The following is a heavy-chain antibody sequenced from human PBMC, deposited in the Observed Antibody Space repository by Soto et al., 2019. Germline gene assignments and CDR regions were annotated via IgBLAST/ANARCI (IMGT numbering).Heavy chain of an antibody. CDR1: GFTFSSYA. J-gene: IGHJ2*01. D-gene: IGHD5-12*01. CDR2: ISGSGGST. CDR3: AKVDRSGYDSPWYFDL. Sequence: EVQLLESGGGLVQPGGSLRLSCAASGFTFSSYAMSWVRHAPGKGLEWVSAISGSGGSTYYADSVKGRFTISRNNSKNTLYLQMNSLRAEDTAVYYCAKVDRSGYDSPWYFDLWGRGTLVTVSS. V-gene: IGHV3-23*01.